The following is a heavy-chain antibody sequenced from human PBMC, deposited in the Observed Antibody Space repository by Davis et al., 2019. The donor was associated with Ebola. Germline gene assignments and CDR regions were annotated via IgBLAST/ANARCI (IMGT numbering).Heavy chain of an antibody. V-gene: IGHV3-21*01. D-gene: IGHD3-22*01. CDR3: ARDRVVITHYLDY. Sequence: GESLKISCAASGFTFSTYTMNWVRQAPGKGLEWVSSISSSSSFISYADSVKARFSISRDNARNSLFLQMNSLRAEDTAVYYCARDRVVITHYLDYWGQGTLVTVPS. CDR2: ISSSSSFI. CDR1: GFTFSTYT. J-gene: IGHJ4*02.